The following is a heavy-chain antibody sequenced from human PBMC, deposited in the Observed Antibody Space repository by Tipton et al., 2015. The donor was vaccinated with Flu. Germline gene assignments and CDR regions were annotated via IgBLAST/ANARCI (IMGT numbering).Heavy chain of an antibody. J-gene: IGHJ3*02. D-gene: IGHD4-17*01. CDR1: GFTFDDYA. V-gene: IGHV3-9*01. CDR2: ISWNSGSI. Sequence: QLVQSGGGLVQPGRSLRLSCSASGFTFDDYAMHWARQAPGKGLEWVSGISWNSGSIGYADSVKGRFTISRDNAKNSLYLQMNSLRAADTALYYCAKDRGYGDYPDAFDIWGQGTMVTVSS. CDR3: AKDRGYGDYPDAFDI.